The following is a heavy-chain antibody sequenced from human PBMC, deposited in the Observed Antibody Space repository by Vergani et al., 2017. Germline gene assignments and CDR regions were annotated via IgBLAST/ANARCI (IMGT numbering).Heavy chain of an antibody. V-gene: IGHV4-34*01. D-gene: IGHD4-11*01. Sequence: QVQLQQWGGGLLKPSETLSLTCVVNGGSFTSYHWTWIRQSPGEGLEWVGDIDHTGRPDYNPSLKSRLTMSVDKSRNQFSLTLNSVTATDTAIYFCARVNTETNGHLCYDGYMDVWGQGTAVTVS. J-gene: IGHJ6*03. CDR3: ARVNTETNGHLCYDGYMDV. CDR2: IDHTGRP. CDR1: GGSFTSYH.